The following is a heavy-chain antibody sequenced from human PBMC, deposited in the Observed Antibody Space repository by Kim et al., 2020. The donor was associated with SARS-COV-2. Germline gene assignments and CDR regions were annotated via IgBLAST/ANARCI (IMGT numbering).Heavy chain of an antibody. CDR1: GGSIRSGGKF. CDR2: ISYSGNS. J-gene: IGHJ4*02. CDR3: ARGQPLDY. V-gene: IGHV4-31*03. Sequence: SETLSLTCSVSGGSIRSGGKFWTWIRQHPAKGLEWIGYISYSGNSHYSPSLRSRVSISLQTSENQFSLELTSATAAETAVYYCARGQPLDYWGQGILVTVSS. D-gene: IGHD2-2*01.